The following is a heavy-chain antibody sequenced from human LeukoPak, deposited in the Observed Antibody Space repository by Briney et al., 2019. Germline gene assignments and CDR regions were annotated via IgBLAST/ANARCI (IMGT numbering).Heavy chain of an antibody. J-gene: IGHJ4*02. V-gene: IGHV4-39*07. Sequence: SGTLSLTCTVSGGSISSSSYYWGWIRQPPGKGLEWIGSIYYSENTYYNPSLKSRVTISLDMSKSHFSLKLSSVTAADTAVYYCARYHNGYDDYWGQGTLVTVSS. CDR1: GGSISSSSYY. D-gene: IGHD5-12*01. CDR3: ARYHNGYDDY. CDR2: IYYSENT.